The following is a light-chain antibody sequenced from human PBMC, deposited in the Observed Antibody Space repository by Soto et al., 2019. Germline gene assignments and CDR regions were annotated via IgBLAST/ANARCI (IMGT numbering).Light chain of an antibody. Sequence: SYELTQPPSVSVAPGQTATISCGGNNVGSKVVHWHQQKPGQAPVLVVYDDTYRPSGIPERFSGSNSGNTATLTISRVEAGDEADYYCQVWHIGSYRVFGGGTKLTVL. CDR3: QVWHIGSYRV. CDR1: NVGSKV. CDR2: DDT. J-gene: IGLJ3*02. V-gene: IGLV3-21*02.